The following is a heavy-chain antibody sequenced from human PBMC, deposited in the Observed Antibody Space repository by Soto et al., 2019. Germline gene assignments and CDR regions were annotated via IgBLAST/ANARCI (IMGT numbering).Heavy chain of an antibody. CDR2: INHSGGT. J-gene: IGHJ6*02. D-gene: IGHD6-13*01. V-gene: IGHV4-34*01. CDR3: AREQQLAYYYYYYGMDV. Sequence: SETLSLTCAVYGGSFSGYYWSWIRQPPGKGLEWIGEINHSGGTNYNPSLKSRVTISVDTSKNQFSLKLSSVTAADTAVYYCAREQQLAYYYYYYGMDVWGQGTTVTVSS. CDR1: GGSFSGYY.